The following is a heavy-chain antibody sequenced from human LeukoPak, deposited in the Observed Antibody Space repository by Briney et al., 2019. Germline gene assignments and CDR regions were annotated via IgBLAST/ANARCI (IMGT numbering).Heavy chain of an antibody. V-gene: IGHV3-30-3*01. J-gene: IGHJ4*02. CDR2: ISYDGSNK. Sequence: GGSLRLSCAASGFTFSSYAMHWVRQAPGKGLEWVAVISYDGSNKYYADSVKGRFTISRDNSKNTLYLQMSSLSAEDTAVYYCARTTTPHYYGSGSYALGYWGQGTLVTVPS. D-gene: IGHD3-10*01. CDR1: GFTFSSYA. CDR3: ARTTTPHYYGSGSYALGY.